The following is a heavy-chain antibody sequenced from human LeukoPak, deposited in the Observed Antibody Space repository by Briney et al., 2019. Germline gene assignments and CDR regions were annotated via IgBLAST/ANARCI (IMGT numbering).Heavy chain of an antibody. D-gene: IGHD3-9*01. CDR2: LTASGETT. Sequence: GGSLRLSCAASGFSFSSYAMSWVRQAPGKGLEWVSALTASGETTYYADSVKGRFTISRDNSKNTLFLQMNSLRAEDTAVYYCAANGESTDWHWNYWGQGTLVTVSS. CDR3: AANGESTDWHWNY. CDR1: GFSFSSYA. V-gene: IGHV3-23*01. J-gene: IGHJ4*02.